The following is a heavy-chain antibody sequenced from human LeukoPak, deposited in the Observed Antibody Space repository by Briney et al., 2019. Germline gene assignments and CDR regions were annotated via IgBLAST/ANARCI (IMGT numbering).Heavy chain of an antibody. Sequence: GGSLRLSCAASGFTFSSYWMSWVRQAPGKGLEWVANIKQDGSEKYYVDSVKGRFTISRDNAKNSLYLQMNSLRAEDTAVYYCATPQSSLWFGELSYYFDYWGQGTLVTVSS. J-gene: IGHJ4*02. V-gene: IGHV3-7*01. CDR2: IKQDGSEK. D-gene: IGHD3-10*01. CDR3: ATPQSSLWFGELSYYFDY. CDR1: GFTFSSYW.